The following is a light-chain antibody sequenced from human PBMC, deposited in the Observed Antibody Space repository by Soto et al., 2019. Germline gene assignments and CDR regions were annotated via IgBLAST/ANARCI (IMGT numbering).Light chain of an antibody. CDR3: QQYNSRPPYT. Sequence: EIVMTQSPATLSVSPGERATLSCRASQSVSTNLAWYQQKPGQAPRLLIHGASTRTTGLSDRFSGSGSGTDFTLTISSLQTEDFAVYYCQQYNSRPPYTFGQGTKLEIK. CDR1: QSVSTN. CDR2: GAS. J-gene: IGKJ2*01. V-gene: IGKV3-15*01.